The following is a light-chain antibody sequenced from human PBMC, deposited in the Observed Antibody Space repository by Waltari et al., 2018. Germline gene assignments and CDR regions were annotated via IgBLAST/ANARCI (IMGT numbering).Light chain of an antibody. CDR1: KLGDKY. V-gene: IGLV3-1*01. CDR2: QDS. CDR3: QAWDSSTVV. J-gene: IGLJ2*01. Sequence: SYELTQPPSVSVSPGQTASIPCSGDKLGDKYVSWYQLKPGQSPVLVTYQDSQRPSGIPERFSGSNSGNTATLTISGTQAMDEADYYCQAWDSSTVVFGGGTKLTVL.